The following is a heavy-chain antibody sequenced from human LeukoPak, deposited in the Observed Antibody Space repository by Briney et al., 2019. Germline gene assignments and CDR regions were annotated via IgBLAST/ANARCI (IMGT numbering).Heavy chain of an antibody. D-gene: IGHD2-2*01. CDR3: ATDVPAVTIFGY. J-gene: IGHJ4*02. CDR2: IWYDGSNK. Sequence: GGSLRLSCAASGFTFSSYGMHWVCQAPGKGLEWVAVIWYDGSNKYYADSVKGRFTISRDNSKNTLYLQMNSLRAEDTAVYYCATDVPAVTIFGYWGQGTLVTVSS. CDR1: GFTFSSYG. V-gene: IGHV3-33*01.